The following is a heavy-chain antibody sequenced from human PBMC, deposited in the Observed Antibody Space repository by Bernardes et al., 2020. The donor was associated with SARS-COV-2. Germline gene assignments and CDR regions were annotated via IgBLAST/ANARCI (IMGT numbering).Heavy chain of an antibody. J-gene: IGHJ4*02. V-gene: IGHV3-23*01. CDR1: GFTFSSYA. CDR3: AKTPGRLHTPPWATYYFDY. CDR2: ISGSGGST. D-gene: IGHD5-12*01. Sequence: GRSLRLSCAASGFTFSSYAMSWVRQAPGKGLEWVSAISGSGGSTYYADSVKGRFTISRDNSKNTLYLQMNSLRAEDTAVYYCAKTPGRLHTPPWATYYFDYWGQGTLVTVSS.